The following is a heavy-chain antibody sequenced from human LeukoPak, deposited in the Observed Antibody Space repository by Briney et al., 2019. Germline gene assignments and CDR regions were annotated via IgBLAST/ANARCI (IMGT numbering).Heavy chain of an antibody. Sequence: GGSLRLSCAGSRFTFSNYAMSWVRQAPGKGLEWVSAITGSGDYTDYADSVKGRFTISRDNSRNTAFLQMNSLRAEDTAVYYCARGAGDYGDSSNDYWGQGTLVTVSS. CDR2: ITGSGDYT. V-gene: IGHV3-23*01. CDR1: RFTFSNYA. J-gene: IGHJ4*02. D-gene: IGHD4-17*01. CDR3: ARGAGDYGDSSNDY.